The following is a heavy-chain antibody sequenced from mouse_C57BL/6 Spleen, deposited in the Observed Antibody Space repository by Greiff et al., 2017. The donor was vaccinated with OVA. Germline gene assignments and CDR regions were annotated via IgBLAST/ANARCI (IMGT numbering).Heavy chain of an antibody. D-gene: IGHD2-13*01. CDR2: ISYDGSN. J-gene: IGHJ2*01. CDR1: GYSITSGYY. V-gene: IGHV3-6*01. CDR3: ARDCDRGYFDY. Sequence: EVKLMESGPGLVKPSQSLSLTCSVTGYSITSGYYWNWIRQSPGNKPEWMGYISYDGSNNYNPSLKNRISITRDTSKNQFFLKLNSVTTEDTATYYCARDCDRGYFDYWGQGTTLTVSS.